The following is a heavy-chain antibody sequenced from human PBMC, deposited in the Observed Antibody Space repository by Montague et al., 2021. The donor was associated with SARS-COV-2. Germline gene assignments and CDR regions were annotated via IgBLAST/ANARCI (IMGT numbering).Heavy chain of an antibody. D-gene: IGHD3-10*01. J-gene: IGHJ2*01. CDR3: ARHGYPEVLLWFGELSGWYFDL. CDR1: GGSISSSSYY. V-gene: IGHV4-39*01. CDR2: IYYSGST. Sequence: SETLSLTCTVSGGSISSSSYYWGWIRQPPGKGLEWIGSIYYSGSTYYNPSLKSRVTISVDTSKNQFSLKLSSVTAADTAVYYCARHGYPEVLLWFGELSGWYFDLWGRGTMVTVSS.